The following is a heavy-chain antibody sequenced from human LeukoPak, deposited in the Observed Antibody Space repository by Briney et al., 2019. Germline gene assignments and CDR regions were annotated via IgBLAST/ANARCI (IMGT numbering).Heavy chain of an antibody. J-gene: IGHJ3*02. D-gene: IGHD2-21*01. Sequence: GGSLRLSCAASGFTFSSYAMSWVRQAPGKGLEWVSAISGSGGSTYYADSVKGRFTISGDNSKNTLYLQMNSLRAEDTAVYYCAKDRQQRGHIVVVRGFDIWGQGTMVTVSS. CDR3: AKDRQQRGHIVVVRGFDI. CDR1: GFTFSSYA. CDR2: ISGSGGST. V-gene: IGHV3-23*01.